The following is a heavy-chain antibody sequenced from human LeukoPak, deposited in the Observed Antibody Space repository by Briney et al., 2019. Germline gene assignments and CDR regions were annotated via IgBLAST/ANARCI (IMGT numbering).Heavy chain of an antibody. J-gene: IGHJ4*02. Sequence: GGSLRLSCAASGFTVSSNYMSWVRQAPGKGLEWVSVIYSGGSIYYADSVKGRFTISRDNAKNSLYLQMNSLRAEDTAVYYCARARVDPAPYFDYWGQGTLVTVSS. CDR1: GFTVSSNY. V-gene: IGHV3-53*01. CDR2: IYSGGSI. CDR3: ARARVDPAPYFDY. D-gene: IGHD2-15*01.